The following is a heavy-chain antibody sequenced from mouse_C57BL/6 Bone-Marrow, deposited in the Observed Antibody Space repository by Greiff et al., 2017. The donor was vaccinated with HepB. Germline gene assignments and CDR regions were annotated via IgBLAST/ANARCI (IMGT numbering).Heavy chain of an antibody. D-gene: IGHD1-1*01. J-gene: IGHJ1*03. CDR1: GFTFSSYA. CDR2: ISSGGDYI. V-gene: IGHV5-9-1*02. Sequence: EVKLVESGEGLVKPGGSLKLSCAASGFTFSSYAMSWVRQTPEKRLEWVAYISSGGDYIYYADTVKGRFTISRDNARNTLYLQMSSLKSEDTAMYYCTRDYGSSLHWYFDVWGTGTTVTVSS. CDR3: TRDYGSSLHWYFDV.